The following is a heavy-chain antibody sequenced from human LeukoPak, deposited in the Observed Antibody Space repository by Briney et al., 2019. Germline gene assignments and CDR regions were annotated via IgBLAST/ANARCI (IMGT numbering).Heavy chain of an antibody. V-gene: IGHV3-21*01. CDR1: GFTFSIYS. CDR2: ISISISYI. CDR3: ARDGYYGDYPFDY. D-gene: IGHD4-17*01. Sequence: GGALRLSSAASGFTFSIYSMSWVRQAPGKGLEWVSSISISISYIYYADSVKGRFTISRDNAKNSLYLQINGLRAEDTAVYYCARDGYYGDYPFDYWGQGTLVTVSS. J-gene: IGHJ4*02.